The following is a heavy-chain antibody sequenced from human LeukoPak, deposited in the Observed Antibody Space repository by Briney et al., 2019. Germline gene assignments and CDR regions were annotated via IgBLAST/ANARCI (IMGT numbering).Heavy chain of an antibody. CDR1: GFTFSSYG. J-gene: IGHJ4*02. CDR3: AKDLKGACGYFDY. V-gene: IGHV3-30*18. CDR2: ISYDGSNK. Sequence: GGSLRLSCAASGFTFSSYGMHWVRQAPGKGLEWVAVISYDGSNKYYADSVKGRFTISRDNSKNTLYLQMDSLRAEDTAVYYCAKDLKGACGYFDYWGQGTLVTVSS. D-gene: IGHD1-26*01.